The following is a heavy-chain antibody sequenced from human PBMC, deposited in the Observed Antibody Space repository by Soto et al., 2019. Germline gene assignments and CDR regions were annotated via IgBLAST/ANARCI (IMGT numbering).Heavy chain of an antibody. D-gene: IGHD3-3*01. CDR1: GGSISSGGYS. Sequence: LSLTCAVSGGSISSGGYSWSWIRQPPGKCLEWIGYIYHSGSTYYNPSLKSRVAISVDRSKNQFSLKLSSVTAADTAVYYCARVLYYDFWSGYQSPYFDYWGQGTLVTVSS. CDR3: ARVLYYDFWSGYQSPYFDY. CDR2: IYHSGST. J-gene: IGHJ4*02. V-gene: IGHV4-30-2*01.